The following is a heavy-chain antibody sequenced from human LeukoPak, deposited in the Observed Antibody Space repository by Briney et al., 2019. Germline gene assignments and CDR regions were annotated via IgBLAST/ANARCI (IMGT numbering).Heavy chain of an antibody. CDR1: GFTVRTNY. CDR2: IFAGGTT. D-gene: IGHD6-25*01. Sequence: GGSLRLSCVVSGFTVRTNYMTWVRQAPGKGLEWVSLIFAGGTTYYADSVRGRFTVSRDNSKKTLYLQMNSLRAEDTAVYYCARAGSADSFDYWGQGTLVTVSS. CDR3: ARAGSADSFDY. J-gene: IGHJ4*02. V-gene: IGHV3-53*01.